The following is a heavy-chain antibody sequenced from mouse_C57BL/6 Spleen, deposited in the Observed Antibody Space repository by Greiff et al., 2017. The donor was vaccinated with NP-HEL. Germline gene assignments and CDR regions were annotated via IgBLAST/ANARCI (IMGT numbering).Heavy chain of an antibody. J-gene: IGHJ2*01. CDR2: INYDGSST. CDR1: GFTFSDYY. V-gene: IGHV5-16*01. CDR3: ARGSSGYDYFDY. Sequence: EVMLVESEGGLVQPGSSMKLSCTASGFTFSDYYMAWVRQVPEKGLEWVANINYDGSSTYYLDSLKSRFIISRDNAKNILYLQMSSLKSEDTATYYCARGSSGYDYFDYWGQGTTLTVSS. D-gene: IGHD3-2*02.